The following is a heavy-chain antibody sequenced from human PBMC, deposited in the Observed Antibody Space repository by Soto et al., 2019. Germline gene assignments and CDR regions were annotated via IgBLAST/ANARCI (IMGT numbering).Heavy chain of an antibody. CDR1: GASISGFY. Sequence: SETLSLTCTVSGASISGFYWSWVRKSAGKGLEWIGRIYATGTTDYNPSLKSRVMMSVDTSKKQFSLKLRSVTAADTAVYYCVRDGKKNLRDWFDTWGQGISVTVSS. CDR2: IYATGTT. CDR3: VRDGKKNLRDWFDT. J-gene: IGHJ5*02. V-gene: IGHV4-4*07. D-gene: IGHD1-1*01.